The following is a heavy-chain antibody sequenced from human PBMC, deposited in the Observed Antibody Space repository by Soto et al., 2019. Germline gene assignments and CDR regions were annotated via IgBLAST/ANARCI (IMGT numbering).Heavy chain of an antibody. J-gene: IGHJ4*02. CDR3: AKDNLTHFDCSGGSCYSLGYFDY. Sequence: EVQLLESGGGLVQPGGSLRLSCAASGFTFSSYAMSWVRQAPGKGLEWVSAISGSGGSTYYADSVKGRFTISRDNSKNTLYLQMNSLRAEDTAVYYCAKDNLTHFDCSGGSCYSLGYFDYWGQGTLVTVSS. CDR2: ISGSGGST. CDR1: GFTFSSYA. D-gene: IGHD2-15*01. V-gene: IGHV3-23*01.